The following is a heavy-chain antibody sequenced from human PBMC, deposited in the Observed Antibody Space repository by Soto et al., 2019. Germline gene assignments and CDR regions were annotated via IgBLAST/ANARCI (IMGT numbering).Heavy chain of an antibody. CDR1: GGSFSGYY. CDR2: INHSGST. CDR3: ARAWLPYFDWLSRFDP. V-gene: IGHV4-34*01. J-gene: IGHJ5*02. Sequence: SETLSLTCAVYGGSFSGYYWSWIRQPPGKGLEWIGEINHSGSTNYNPSLKSRVTISVDTSKNQFSLKLSSVTAAATAVYYCARAWLPYFDWLSRFDPWGQGTLGTVS. D-gene: IGHD3-9*01.